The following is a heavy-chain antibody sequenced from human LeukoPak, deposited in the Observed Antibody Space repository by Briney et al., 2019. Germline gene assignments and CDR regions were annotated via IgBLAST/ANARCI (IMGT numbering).Heavy chain of an antibody. CDR3: AREYFSANYFFYYMDV. Sequence: SETLSLTCPVSGGSFSRYFWTWIRQTPGKGLEWIGYIDHSGSTNYSPSLQSRVTISIDTSKNQFSLKLNSVTAADTAVYYCAREYFSANYFFYYMDVWGTGTTVTVSS. V-gene: IGHV4-59*01. CDR1: GGSFSRYF. D-gene: IGHD3-3*01. J-gene: IGHJ6*03. CDR2: IDHSGST.